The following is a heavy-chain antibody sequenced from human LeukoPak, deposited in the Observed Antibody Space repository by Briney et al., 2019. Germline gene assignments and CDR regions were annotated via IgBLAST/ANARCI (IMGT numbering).Heavy chain of an antibody. CDR1: GGSFSAYY. CDR3: ARGIPDGIGAWVDP. J-gene: IGHJ5*02. D-gene: IGHD3-16*01. Sequence: SETLSLTCAVYGGSFSAYYWSWIRQPPGKGLEWIGEINHSGGTNYSPSLKSRVTISVDTSKNQFSLKLSSVTAADTAVYYCARGIPDGIGAWVDPWGQGTLVNGSS. CDR2: INHSGGT. V-gene: IGHV4-34*01.